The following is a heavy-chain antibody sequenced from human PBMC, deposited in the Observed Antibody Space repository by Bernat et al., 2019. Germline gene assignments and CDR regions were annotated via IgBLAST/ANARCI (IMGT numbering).Heavy chain of an antibody. V-gene: IGHV3-48*03. Sequence: EVQLLESGGGLVQPGGSLRLSCAASGFTFSSYGMNWVRQAPGKGLEWVSYITGSSSTVYYADSVKGRFTISRDNAKNSLSLQMNSLRAEDTAVYYCARVVPYFDYWGQGTLVTVSS. CDR3: ARVVPYFDY. CDR2: ITGSSSTV. CDR1: GFTFSSYG. D-gene: IGHD1-26*01. J-gene: IGHJ4*02.